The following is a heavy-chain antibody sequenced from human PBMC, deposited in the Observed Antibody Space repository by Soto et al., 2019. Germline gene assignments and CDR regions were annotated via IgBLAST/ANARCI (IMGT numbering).Heavy chain of an antibody. CDR2: VYYSGST. CDR3: ARHLAPAGGVIDY. V-gene: IGHV4-39*01. D-gene: IGHD2-8*02. Sequence: SETLSLTCTVSGGSISSGTYFWAWIRQPPGKGLEWIGSVYYSGSTFYNPSLRSRSTMSVDTSKTQLSLRLHSLTVADTAVYYCARHLAPAGGVIDYWAQGALVTVSS. CDR1: GGSISSGTYF. J-gene: IGHJ4*02.